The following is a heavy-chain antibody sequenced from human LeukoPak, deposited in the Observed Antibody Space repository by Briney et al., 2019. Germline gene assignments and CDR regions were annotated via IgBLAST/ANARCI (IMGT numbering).Heavy chain of an antibody. CDR3: ARDDEAAADF. Sequence: ASVKVSCKASGYTFTGYYMHWVRQAPGQGLEWMGWINPNSGGTNYAQKFQGRVTMTRDTSISTAYMELSSLRSDDTAIYYCARDDEAAADFWGQGALVTVSS. V-gene: IGHV1-2*02. J-gene: IGHJ4*02. CDR2: INPNSGGT. D-gene: IGHD6-13*01. CDR1: GYTFTGYY.